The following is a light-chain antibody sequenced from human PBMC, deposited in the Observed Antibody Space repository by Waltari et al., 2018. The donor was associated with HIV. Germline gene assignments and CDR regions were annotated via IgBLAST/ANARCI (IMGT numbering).Light chain of an antibody. CDR1: KLGHKY. J-gene: IGLJ2*01. CDR2: QDN. V-gene: IGLV3-1*01. CDR3: QAWDTSGVV. Sequence: SSELIQPPSMSVSPGQTASITCSGDKLGHKYASWYQQKPGQSPVLVLDQDNKRPSAIPERFSGSNSGDTATLTISGTQALDEADYYCQAWDTSGVVFGGGTKLTVL.